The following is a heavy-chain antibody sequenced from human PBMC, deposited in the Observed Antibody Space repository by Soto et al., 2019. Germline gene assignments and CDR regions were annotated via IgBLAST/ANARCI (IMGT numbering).Heavy chain of an antibody. D-gene: IGHD2-15*01. J-gene: IGHJ6*02. CDR3: ARYCSSSSCSQLYGMDV. V-gene: IGHV5-10-1*01. Sequence: PGESLKISCKGSGYSFTKYWIIWVRQVPGEGLEWMGRIDTSYSYSHYSPSFQGHVTISVDKSISTGYLQWSSLKASDTAMHYCARYCSSSSCSQLYGMDVWGQGTTVTVSS. CDR1: GYSFTKYW. CDR2: IDTSYSYS.